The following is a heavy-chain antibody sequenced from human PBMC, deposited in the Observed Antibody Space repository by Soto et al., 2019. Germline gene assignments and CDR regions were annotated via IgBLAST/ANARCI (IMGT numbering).Heavy chain of an antibody. CDR3: GRGRSGQIVVFY. J-gene: IGHJ4*02. CDR1: GYTFTGHY. Sequence: ASVKVSGKASGYTFTGHYIHCVRQAPEQVPEWMGEIGPESGATRYAQRFQGRVTMTRDMSITTVYMELNNLSPDDTAVYYCGRGRSGQIVVFYWGQGTPVTVSS. CDR2: IGPESGAT. V-gene: IGHV1-2*02. D-gene: IGHD1-26*01.